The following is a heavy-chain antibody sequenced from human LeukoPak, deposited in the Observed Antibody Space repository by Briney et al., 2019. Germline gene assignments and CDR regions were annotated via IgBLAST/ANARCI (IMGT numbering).Heavy chain of an antibody. CDR1: RGSIISYY. Sequence: SETLSLTCTVSRGSIISYYWSWIRQPAGKGLEWIGRIYTSGSTNYNPSLKSRVTMSVDTSKNQFSLKLSSVTAADTAVYYCARGLRGDIGVVPAAMCWFDPWGQGTLVTVSS. J-gene: IGHJ5*02. CDR2: IYTSGST. CDR3: ARGLRGDIGVVPAAMCWFDP. V-gene: IGHV4-4*07. D-gene: IGHD2-2*01.